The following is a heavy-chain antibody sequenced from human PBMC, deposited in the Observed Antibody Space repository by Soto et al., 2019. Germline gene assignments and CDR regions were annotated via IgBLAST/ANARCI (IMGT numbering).Heavy chain of an antibody. D-gene: IGHD4-4*01. CDR3: ARGHLPGGNSFYFDY. CDR2: IYHSGNT. J-gene: IGHJ4*02. V-gene: IGHV4-4*02. Sequence: PSETLSLTCAVSGGSISSSNWWSWVRQPPGKGLEWIGEIYHSGNTNYHPSLKSRVTISVDTSENQFSLNLSSVTAADTADYYCARGHLPGGNSFYFDYWGQGSRVTVS. CDR1: GGSISSSNW.